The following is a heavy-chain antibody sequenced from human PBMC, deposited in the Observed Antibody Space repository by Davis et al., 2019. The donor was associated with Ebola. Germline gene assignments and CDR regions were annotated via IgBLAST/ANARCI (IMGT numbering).Heavy chain of an antibody. V-gene: IGHV4-39*01. CDR3: ASVRGAARGTNYYYYYGMDV. CDR1: GGSISSSSSY. CDR2: IYYSGST. J-gene: IGHJ6*02. Sequence: SETLSLTCTVSGGSISSSSSYWGWIRQPPGKGLEWIGNIYYSGSTYYNPSLKSRVTISVDTSKNQFSLKLRSVTAADTAVYYCASVRGAARGTNYYYYYGMDVWGQGTTVTVSS. D-gene: IGHD6-6*01.